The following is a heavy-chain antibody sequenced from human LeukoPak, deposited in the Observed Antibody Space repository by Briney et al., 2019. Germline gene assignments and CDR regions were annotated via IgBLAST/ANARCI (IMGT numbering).Heavy chain of an antibody. CDR1: GGSISSGGYY. V-gene: IGHV4-31*03. J-gene: IGHJ6*03. CDR3: ARSYCSSTSCSPYYYYYMDV. Sequence: TLSLICTVSGGSISSGGYYWSWIRQHPGKGLEWIGYIYNCGSTYYNPSLKSRVTISVDTSKNQFSLKLSSVTAADTAVYYCARSYCSSTSCSPYYYYYMDVWGKGTTVSVSS. CDR2: IYNCGST. D-gene: IGHD2-2*01.